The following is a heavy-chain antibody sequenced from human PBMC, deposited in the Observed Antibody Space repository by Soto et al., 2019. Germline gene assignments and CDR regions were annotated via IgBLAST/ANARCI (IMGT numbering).Heavy chain of an antibody. CDR3: ARKYYDFWSGYSTPVGAYYYGMDV. CDR2: IIPIFGTA. J-gene: IGHJ6*02. Sequence: SVKVSCKASGGTFSSYAISWLRQAPGKGLDWLGGIIPIFGTANYAQKFQGRVTITADESTSTAYMELSSLRSEDTAVYYCARKYYDFWSGYSTPVGAYYYGMDVWGQGTTVTVSS. D-gene: IGHD3-3*01. V-gene: IGHV1-69*13. CDR1: GGTFSSYA.